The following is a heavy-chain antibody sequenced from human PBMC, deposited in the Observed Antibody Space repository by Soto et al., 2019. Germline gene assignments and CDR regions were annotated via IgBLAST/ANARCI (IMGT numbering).Heavy chain of an antibody. Sequence: SETLSLTCAVSGGSISSSNWWSWVRQPPGKGLEWIGYIYYSGSTYYNPSLKSRVTISVDTSKNQFSLKLSSATAADTAVYYCARAGGDIVVVPPPAWFDPRGPGTLVTVSS. D-gene: IGHD2-2*01. J-gene: IGHJ5*02. CDR2: IYYSGST. CDR1: GGSISSSNW. CDR3: ARAGGDIVVVPPPAWFDP. V-gene: IGHV4-4*02.